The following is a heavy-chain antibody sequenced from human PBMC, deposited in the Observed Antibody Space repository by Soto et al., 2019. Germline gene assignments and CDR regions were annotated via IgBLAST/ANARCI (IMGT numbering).Heavy chain of an antibody. V-gene: IGHV1-18*01. Sequence: ASVKVSCKASGYTFTSYGISWVRQAPGQGLEGMGWISAYNGNTNYAQKLQGRVTMTTDTSTSTAYMGLRSLRSDDTAVYYCARALGEYFPHEYYYSYMDVWGKANTVTVPS. CDR3: ARALGEYFPHEYYYSYMDV. CDR2: ISAYNGNT. CDR1: GYTFTSYG. J-gene: IGHJ6*03. D-gene: IGHD3-16*01.